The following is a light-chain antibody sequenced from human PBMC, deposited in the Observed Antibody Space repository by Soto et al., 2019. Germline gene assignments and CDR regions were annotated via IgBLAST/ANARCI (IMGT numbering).Light chain of an antibody. J-gene: IGKJ1*01. CDR1: QTINNR. CDR3: QQYNNWPRT. V-gene: IGKV1-5*01. CDR2: DVS. Sequence: DIQMTQSPSTLSASVGDRVTIPCRASQTINNRLAWYQQKPGKAPKLLIFDVSSLESGVPSRFSGSGSGTEFTLTISSLQSEDFAVYYCQQYNNWPRTFGQGTKVDIK.